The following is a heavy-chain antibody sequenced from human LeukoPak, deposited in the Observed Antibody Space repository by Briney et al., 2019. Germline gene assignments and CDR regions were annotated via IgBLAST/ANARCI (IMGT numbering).Heavy chain of an antibody. CDR2: ISGSGGIT. CDR1: GFTFSTYA. D-gene: IGHD2-21*02. V-gene: IGHV3-23*01. CDR3: AKGIVLVTAMIIIPQPEYFDY. J-gene: IGHJ4*02. Sequence: PGGSLRLSCAASGFTFSTYAMNWVRQAAGKGLEWGSAISGSGGITYYADSVKGRFTISRDNSKNTLRMHMNSLRAEDTAVYYCAKGIVLVTAMIIIPQPEYFDYWGQGTLVTVSS.